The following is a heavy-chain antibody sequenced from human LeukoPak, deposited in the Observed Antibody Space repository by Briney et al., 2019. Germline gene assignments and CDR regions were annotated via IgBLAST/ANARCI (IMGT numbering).Heavy chain of an antibody. CDR3: ARVYDILTGYYSHAFDI. CDR2: IYYSGST. J-gene: IGHJ3*02. V-gene: IGHV4-61*01. Sequence: SETLSLTCTVSGDSINSGNYYWSWIRQPPGKGLEWIGYIYYSGSTNYNPSLKSRVTISVDTSKNQFSLKLSSVTAADTAVYYCARVYDILTGYYSHAFDIWGQGTMVTVSS. D-gene: IGHD3-9*01. CDR1: GDSINSGNYY.